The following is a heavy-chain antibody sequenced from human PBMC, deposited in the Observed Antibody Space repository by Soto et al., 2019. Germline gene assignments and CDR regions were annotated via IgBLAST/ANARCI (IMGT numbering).Heavy chain of an antibody. J-gene: IGHJ4*02. Sequence: QVQLVQSGAEVKKPGSSVKVSCKASGGTFSSYTISWVRQAPGQGLEWMGRIIPILGIANYAQKFQGRVTITADKSTSTAYMEVSSLRSEDTAVYYCARRRDGYNAFDYWGQGTLVTVSS. CDR1: GGTFSSYT. D-gene: IGHD5-12*01. V-gene: IGHV1-69*02. CDR3: ARRRDGYNAFDY. CDR2: IIPILGIA.